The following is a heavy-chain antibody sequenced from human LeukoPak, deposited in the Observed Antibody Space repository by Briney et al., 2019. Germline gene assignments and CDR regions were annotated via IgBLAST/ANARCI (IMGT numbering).Heavy chain of an antibody. J-gene: IGHJ3*02. V-gene: IGHV4-39*07. Sequence: SETLSLTCTVSGGSISNSSSYWGWIRQPPGKGLEWIGTIYYSGSTYYHPSLKSRVTISLDTSKNQFSLKLSSVTAADTAVYYCAREGEGDYAAFDIWGQGTMVTVSS. D-gene: IGHD4-17*01. CDR1: GGSISNSSSY. CDR2: IYYSGST. CDR3: AREGEGDYAAFDI.